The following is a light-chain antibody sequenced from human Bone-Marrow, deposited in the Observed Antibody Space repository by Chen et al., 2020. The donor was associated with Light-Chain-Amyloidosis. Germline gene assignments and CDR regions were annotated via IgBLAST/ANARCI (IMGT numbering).Light chain of an antibody. CDR1: NIGSTS. V-gene: IGLV3-21*02. CDR2: DDS. J-gene: IGLJ3*02. CDR3: QVWGRSSDRPV. Sequence: SYVLTQPSSVSVAPGQTATIACGGNNIGSTSVHWYQQTPGRAPLLVVYDDSDRPSGIPERLAGFTSGTAATLTIGRVEDGDEADYYCQVWGRSSDRPVFGGGTKLTVL.